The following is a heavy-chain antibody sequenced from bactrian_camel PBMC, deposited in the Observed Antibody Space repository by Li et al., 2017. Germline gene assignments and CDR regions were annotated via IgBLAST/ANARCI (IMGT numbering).Heavy chain of an antibody. Sequence: DVQLVESGGGLVQPGGSTRLSCAASGFTFSIYAMSWVRQAPRKGFEWVSRINSDGGSTYYADSVKGRFAISRDTAKNTVFLQMDSLESEDTAMYYCAAAEGSSYYGCIIRLRTDFDYWGQGTQVTVS. CDR2: INSDGGST. D-gene: IGHD2*01. CDR1: GFTFSIYA. CDR3: AAAEGSSYYGCIIRLRTDFDY. V-gene: IGHV3S40*01. J-gene: IGHJ6*01.